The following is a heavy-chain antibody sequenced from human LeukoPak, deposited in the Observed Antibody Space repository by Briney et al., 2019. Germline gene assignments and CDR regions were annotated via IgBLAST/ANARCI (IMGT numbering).Heavy chain of an antibody. CDR1: GYTFTGYY. V-gene: IGHV1-2*02. D-gene: IGHD2-21*02. J-gene: IGHJ3*02. Sequence: ASVKVSCKASGYTFTGYYMHWVRQAPGQGLEWMGWINPNSGGTNYAQKLQGRVTMTTDTSTSTAYMELRSLRSDDTAVYYCARDLVYCGGDCYPSDAFDIWGQGTMVTVSS. CDR3: ARDLVYCGGDCYPSDAFDI. CDR2: INPNSGGT.